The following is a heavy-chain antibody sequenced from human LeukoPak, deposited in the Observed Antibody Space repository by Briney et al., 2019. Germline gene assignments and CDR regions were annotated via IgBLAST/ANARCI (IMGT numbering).Heavy chain of an antibody. D-gene: IGHD3-3*01. CDR2: INPNSGGT. CDR3: ATVRRNYDFWSGLVY. V-gene: IGHV1-2*02. Sequence: ASVKVSCKASGYTLTGYYMHWVRQAPGQGLEWMGWINPNSGGTNYAQKFQGRVTMTEDTSTDTAYMELSSLRSEDTAVYYCATVRRNYDFWSGLVYWGQGTLVTVSS. CDR1: GYTLTGYY. J-gene: IGHJ4*02.